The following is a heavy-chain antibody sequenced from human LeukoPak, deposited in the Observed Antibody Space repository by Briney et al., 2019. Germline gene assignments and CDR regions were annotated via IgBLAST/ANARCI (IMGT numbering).Heavy chain of an antibody. J-gene: IGHJ5*02. D-gene: IGHD3-16*01. CDR3: ARLAAFTTAPNNWFDP. V-gene: IGHV4-39*07. CDR1: GGSISSSSYY. CDR2: IYYSGST. Sequence: SETLSLTCTVSGGSISSSSYYWGWIRQPPGKGLEWIGSIYYSGSTYYNPSLKSRVTISVDTSKNQFSLKLSSVTAADTAVYYCARLAAFTTAPNNWFDPWGQGTLVTVSS.